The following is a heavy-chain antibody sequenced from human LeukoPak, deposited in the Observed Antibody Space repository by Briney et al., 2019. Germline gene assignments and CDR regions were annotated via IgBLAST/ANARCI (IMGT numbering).Heavy chain of an antibody. Sequence: GGSLRLSCAASGFIFTSYAMSWVRQAPGKGLEWASTVSGSGGSTDYADSVKGRFTISRDNSKNTLYLQMNSLRAEDTAVYYCAKTSGSSGYYPPTGYYYMDVWGKGTTVTVSS. CDR3: AKTSGSSGYYPPTGYYYMDV. CDR1: GFIFTSYA. V-gene: IGHV3-23*01. CDR2: VSGSGGST. D-gene: IGHD3-22*01. J-gene: IGHJ6*03.